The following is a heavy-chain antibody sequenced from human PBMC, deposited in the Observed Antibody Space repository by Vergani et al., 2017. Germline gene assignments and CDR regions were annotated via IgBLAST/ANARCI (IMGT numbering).Heavy chain of an antibody. J-gene: IGHJ6*03. Sequence: QVQLQQWGGGLLKPSETLSLTCVVNGGSFTSYHWTWIRQSPGEGLEWVGDIDHTGRPDYNPSLKSRLTMSVDKSRNQFSLTLNSVTATDTAIYFCARVNTETNGQLYLHHYMDVWGQGTAGTVS. V-gene: IGHV4-34*01. CDR2: IDHTGRP. CDR3: ARVNTETNGQLYLHHYMDV. D-gene: IGHD4-11*01. CDR1: GGSFTSYH.